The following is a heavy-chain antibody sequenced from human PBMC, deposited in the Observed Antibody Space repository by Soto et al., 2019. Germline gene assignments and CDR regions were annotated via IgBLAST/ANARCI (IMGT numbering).Heavy chain of an antibody. Sequence: XVCLRLSCAACGFSFSSYAMSWVRQAPGKGLEWVSAISGSGGSTYYADSVKGRFTISRDNSKNTLYLQMNSLRAEDTAVYYCAKVEDLDYWGHGTLVTVSS. D-gene: IGHD2-15*01. CDR1: GFSFSSYA. CDR3: AKVEDLDY. J-gene: IGHJ4*01. CDR2: ISGSGGST. V-gene: IGHV3-23*01.